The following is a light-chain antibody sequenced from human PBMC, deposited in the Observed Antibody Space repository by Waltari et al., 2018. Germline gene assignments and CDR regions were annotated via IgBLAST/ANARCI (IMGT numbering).Light chain of an antibody. Sequence: QSVLPQPPSVSGAPGQKVNISCTGTSSNFGAGDEVYWYQQLPGTAPKLLFYGSNNRASGVPDRFSGSKSGTSASLAITGLQAEDEADYYCQSYDTSLSGSVFGGGTKLTVL. CDR2: GSN. CDR3: QSYDTSLSGSV. CDR1: SSNFGAGDE. J-gene: IGLJ2*01. V-gene: IGLV1-40*01.